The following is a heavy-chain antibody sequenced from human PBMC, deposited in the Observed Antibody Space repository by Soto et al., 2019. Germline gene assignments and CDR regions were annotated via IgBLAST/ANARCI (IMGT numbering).Heavy chain of an antibody. CDR3: ARKAWTRLDY. D-gene: IGHD1-1*01. Sequence: QLRLQESGPGLVKPSETLSLTCSISGGSITASVWWTWVRLTPEKGLQWIGEVFHTGSVNYNPSLQSRLTISVDKSMGQFSLRLXXXTAADTAVYYCARKAWTRLDYWGQGALVTVSS. J-gene: IGHJ4*02. V-gene: IGHV4-4*02. CDR2: VFHTGSV. CDR1: GGSITASVW.